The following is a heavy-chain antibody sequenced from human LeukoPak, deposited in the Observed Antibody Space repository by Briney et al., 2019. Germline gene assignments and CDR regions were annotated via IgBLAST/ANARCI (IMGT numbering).Heavy chain of an antibody. CDR3: ARDITVVLGYDAFDI. V-gene: IGHV3-21*01. Sequence: GSLRLSCAASGFTFSSYSMNWVRQAPGKGLEWVSSISSSSSYIYYADSVKGRFTISRDNAKNSLYLQMNSLRAEDTAVYYCARDITVVLGYDAFDIWGQGTMVTVSS. CDR1: GFTFSSYS. CDR2: ISSSSSYI. D-gene: IGHD4-23*01. J-gene: IGHJ3*02.